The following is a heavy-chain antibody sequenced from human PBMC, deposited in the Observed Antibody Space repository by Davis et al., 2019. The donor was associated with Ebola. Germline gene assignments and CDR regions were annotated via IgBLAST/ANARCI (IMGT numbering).Heavy chain of an antibody. J-gene: IGHJ4*02. D-gene: IGHD3-22*01. CDR1: GFTFSSYA. V-gene: IGHV3-23*01. CDR2: ISGSGGST. CDR3: ARTGITMIVGKYYCDY. Sequence: PGGSLRLSCAASGFTFSSYAMSWVRQAPGKGLEWVSAISGSGGSTYYADSVKGRFTISRDNSKNTLYLQMNSLRAEDTAVYYCARTGITMIVGKYYCDYWGQGTLVTVSS.